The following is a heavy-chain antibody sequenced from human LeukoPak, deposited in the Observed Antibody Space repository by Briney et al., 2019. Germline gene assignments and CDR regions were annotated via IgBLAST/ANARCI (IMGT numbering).Heavy chain of an antibody. D-gene: IGHD6-19*01. CDR1: GFTFSDHF. Sequence: GGSLRLSCAASGFTFSDHFMDWVRQAPGKGLEWVGRIRKRPNSYTTEYAASVQGRFAISRDDSKNSLYLQMNSLKTEDTAVYYCARVSTTVAGSDYLDYWGQGTQVTIST. CDR3: ARVSTTVAGSDYLDY. V-gene: IGHV3-72*01. CDR2: IRKRPNSYTT. J-gene: IGHJ4*02.